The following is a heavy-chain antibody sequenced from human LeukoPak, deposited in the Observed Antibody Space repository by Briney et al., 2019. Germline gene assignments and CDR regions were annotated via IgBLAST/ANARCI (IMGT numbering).Heavy chain of an antibody. CDR3: AKEVTRRQLPDY. V-gene: IGHV3-30*02. Sequence: NKYYADSVKGRFTISRDNSKNTLYLQMNSLRAEDTAVYHCAKEVTRRQLPDYWGQGTLVTVSS. D-gene: IGHD5-18*01. J-gene: IGHJ4*02. CDR2: NK.